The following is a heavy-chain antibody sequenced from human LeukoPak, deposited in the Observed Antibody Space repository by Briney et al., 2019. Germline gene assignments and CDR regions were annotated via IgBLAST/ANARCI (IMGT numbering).Heavy chain of an antibody. CDR2: INGSGSST. Sequence: GGTLRFSCAASGFTFSSYAMSWVRQAPGKGLEWVSDINGSGSSTYYADSVKGRFTISRDNAKNTLYLQMNSLRAEATAVYYCANYPTVITADYDFDFWGQGTLVTVSA. CDR3: ANYPTVITADYDFDF. CDR1: GFTFSSYA. J-gene: IGHJ4*02. V-gene: IGHV3-23*01. D-gene: IGHD4-11*01.